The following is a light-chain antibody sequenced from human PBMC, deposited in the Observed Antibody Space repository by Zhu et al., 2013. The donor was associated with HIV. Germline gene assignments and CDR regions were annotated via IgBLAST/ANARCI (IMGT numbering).Light chain of an antibody. J-gene: IGLJ3*02. Sequence: QTVVTQEPSFSASPGGTVTLTCGLSSGSVSSNDFPSWYQQTPGQAPRTLIYSTDTRSSGVPDRFSGSILGNKAALTIGGVQAEDECHYYCVLYMGGGNWVFGGGTKLTVL. CDR3: VLYMGGGNWV. V-gene: IGLV8-61*01. CDR1: SGSVSSNDF. CDR2: STD.